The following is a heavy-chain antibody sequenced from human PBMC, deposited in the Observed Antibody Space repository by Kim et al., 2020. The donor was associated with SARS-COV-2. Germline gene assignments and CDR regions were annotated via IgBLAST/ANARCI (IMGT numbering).Heavy chain of an antibody. Sequence: GGSLRLSCAASGFPFSHFGMHWVRQAPGVGLEWVAVIWGDGSEKYYADSVKGRFTISRDNSKNTVYLQMNSLRAGDTAPYHCARGGSGSYDWFDPWGQGT. CDR2: IWGDGSEK. CDR3: ARGGSGSYDWFDP. V-gene: IGHV3-33*01. D-gene: IGHD3-16*01. CDR1: GFPFSHFG. J-gene: IGHJ5*02.